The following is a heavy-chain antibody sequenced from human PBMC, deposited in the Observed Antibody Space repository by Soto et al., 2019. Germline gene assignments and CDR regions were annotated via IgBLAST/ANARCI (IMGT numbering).Heavy chain of an antibody. D-gene: IGHD7-27*01. CDR2: TAYDGSKK. CDR3: ARALITGGLDDY. V-gene: IGHV3-30*03. Sequence: QVQLVESGGGVVQPGRSLRLSCAASGFTFIAYGMHWVRQAPGKWLEWVAVTAYDGSKKYYADSVKGRFTISRDNSKNKLYLQMNSLRAEDTAIYYCARALITGGLDDYWGQGTLVTVSS. CDR1: GFTFIAYG. J-gene: IGHJ4*02.